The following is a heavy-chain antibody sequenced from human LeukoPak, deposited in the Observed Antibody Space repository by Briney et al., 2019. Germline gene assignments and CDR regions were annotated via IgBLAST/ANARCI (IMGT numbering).Heavy chain of an antibody. J-gene: IGHJ5*02. CDR1: GYTFTGYY. D-gene: IGHD6-19*01. CDR2: IDLNSGGT. V-gene: IGHV1-2*02. Sequence: GASGKLCCSASGYTFTGYYMHWAREAPAQGLEWMGWIDLNSGGTNYAQKFQGRVIMTRAKSISTAYMELSRLRSDDRAVYYCASIAVAGTTSPIGFDPWGQGTLVTVSS. CDR3: ASIAVAGTTSPIGFDP.